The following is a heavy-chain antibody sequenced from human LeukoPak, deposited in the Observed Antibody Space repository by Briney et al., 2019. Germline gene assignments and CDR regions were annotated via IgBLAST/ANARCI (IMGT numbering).Heavy chain of an antibody. Sequence: GGSLRPSCAASGFTFDDYAMHWVRQAPGKGLEWVSGISWNSVDIGYGDSVKGRFTISRDNAKNSLFLQMNSLRADDTALYYCAKVSYDSSGSYFSLDYWGQGTLVTVSS. CDR2: ISWNSVDI. J-gene: IGHJ4*02. V-gene: IGHV3-9*01. D-gene: IGHD3-22*01. CDR1: GFTFDDYA. CDR3: AKVSYDSSGSYFSLDY.